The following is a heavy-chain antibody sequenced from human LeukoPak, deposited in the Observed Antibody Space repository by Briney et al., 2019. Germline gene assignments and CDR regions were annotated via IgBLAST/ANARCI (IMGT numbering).Heavy chain of an antibody. Sequence: WEILALTCGVSGGSISNTNWWTWVRQPPGKGLEWIGEVNLQGSTSYNPSLKSRVAISVDKSENHISLKLTSVTAADTAVYYCAREGGPYRPLDYSGHGTLVSVAS. CDR1: GGSISNTNW. J-gene: IGHJ4*01. CDR3: AREGGPYRPLDY. CDR2: VNLQGST. V-gene: IGHV4-4*02.